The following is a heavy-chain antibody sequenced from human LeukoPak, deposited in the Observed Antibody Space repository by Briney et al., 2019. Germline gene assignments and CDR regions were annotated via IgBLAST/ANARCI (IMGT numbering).Heavy chain of an antibody. Sequence: GGSLSLSCAASGFTFSSYGMQWVRQAPGKGLGWVAVIWYDGSNKYYADSVKGRFTISRDNSKNTLFLQMNSVRVEDAAVYYCGGGAGYYDSSGYYYIDYYGMDVWGQGTTVTVSS. J-gene: IGHJ6*02. CDR2: IWYDGSNK. CDR3: GGGAGYYDSSGYYYIDYYGMDV. V-gene: IGHV3-33*01. CDR1: GFTFSSYG. D-gene: IGHD3-22*01.